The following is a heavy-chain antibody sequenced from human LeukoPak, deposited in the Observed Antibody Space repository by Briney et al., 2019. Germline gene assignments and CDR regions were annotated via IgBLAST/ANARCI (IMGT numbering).Heavy chain of an antibody. CDR3: ARGGNYYYGSGS. Sequence: ASVKVSCKASGYTFTSYDINWVRQATGQGLEWMGWMNPNSGNTGYAQKFQGRVTMTRNTSISTAYMELSSLRSEDTAVYYCARGGNYYYGSGSWGQGTLVTVFS. CDR2: MNPNSGNT. V-gene: IGHV1-8*01. D-gene: IGHD3-10*01. J-gene: IGHJ4*02. CDR1: GYTFTSYD.